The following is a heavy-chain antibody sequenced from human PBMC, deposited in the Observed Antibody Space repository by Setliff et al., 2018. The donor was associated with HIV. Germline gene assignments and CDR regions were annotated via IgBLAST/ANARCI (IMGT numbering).Heavy chain of an antibody. D-gene: IGHD3-10*01. CDR2: IYYSGST. CDR3: ARDRTYYFGNNKSSWPDAFDI. V-gene: IGHV4-61*01. CDR1: GGSVSSGSYY. J-gene: IGHJ3*02. Sequence: PSETLSLTCTVSGGSVSSGSYYWSWIRQPPGKGLEWIGYIYYSGSTNYNPSLKSRVTISVDTSKNQFSLKLSSVTAADTAVYYCARDRTYYFGNNKSSWPDAFDIWGLGTMVTVSS.